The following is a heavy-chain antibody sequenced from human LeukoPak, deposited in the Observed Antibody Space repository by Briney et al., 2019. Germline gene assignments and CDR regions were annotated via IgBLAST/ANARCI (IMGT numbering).Heavy chain of an antibody. J-gene: IGHJ4*02. V-gene: IGHV3-43*01. CDR3: AKGSSISGSFEPHYFDY. CDR2: ISWDGGST. Sequence: HPGGSLRLSCAASGFTFDDYTMHWVRQAPGKGLEWVSLISWDGGSTYYADSVKGRFTISRDNSKNSLYLQMNSLRTEDTALCYCAKGSSISGSFEPHYFDYWGQGTLVTVSS. D-gene: IGHD1-26*01. CDR1: GFTFDDYT.